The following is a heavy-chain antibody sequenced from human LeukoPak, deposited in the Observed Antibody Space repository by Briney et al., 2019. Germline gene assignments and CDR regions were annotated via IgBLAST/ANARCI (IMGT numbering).Heavy chain of an antibody. CDR2: ITSSSGYT. CDR1: GFIFSNYN. D-gene: IGHD2-15*01. CDR3: ARQVVVVIGTTAHIDV. Sequence: GGSLRLSCTASGFIFSNYNMIWVRRAPGKGLEWVSSITSSSGYTYHADSVRGRFTISGDNTKNSLYLQMNSLRAENTAVYYCARQVVVVIGTTAHIDVWGKGTTVTVSS. V-gene: IGHV3-21*01. J-gene: IGHJ6*03.